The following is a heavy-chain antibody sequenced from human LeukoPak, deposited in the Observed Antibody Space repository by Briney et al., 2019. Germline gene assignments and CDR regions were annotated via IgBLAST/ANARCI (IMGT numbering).Heavy chain of an antibody. CDR3: AKDRLLGYYGSGSPEFDP. CDR1: GFTFSSYA. Sequence: PGGSLRLSCAASGFTFSSYAMSWVRQAPGKGLEWVAFIRYDGSNKYYADSVKGRFTISRDNSKNTLYLQMSSLRAEDTAVYYCAKDRLLGYYGSGSPEFDPWGQGTLVTVSS. J-gene: IGHJ5*02. V-gene: IGHV3-30*02. CDR2: IRYDGSNK. D-gene: IGHD3-10*01.